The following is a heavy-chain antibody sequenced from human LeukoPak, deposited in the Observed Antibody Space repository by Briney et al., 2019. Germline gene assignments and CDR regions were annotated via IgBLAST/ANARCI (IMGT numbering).Heavy chain of an antibody. J-gene: IGHJ4*02. CDR3: ARTISRGYFDY. CDR2: ISSSGTAT. V-gene: IGHV3-11*04. D-gene: IGHD3-3*01. Sequence: PGGSLRLSCAASAFTFTDYYMSWIRQAPGKGLEWILYISSSGTATSHADSVKGRFTISRDNAKNSLYLQMNSLRAEDTAVYYCARTISRGYFDYWGQGTLVTVSS. CDR1: AFTFTDYY.